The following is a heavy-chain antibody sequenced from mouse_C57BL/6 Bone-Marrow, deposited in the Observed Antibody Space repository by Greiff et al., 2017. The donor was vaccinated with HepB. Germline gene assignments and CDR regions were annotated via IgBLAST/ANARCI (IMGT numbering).Heavy chain of an antibody. Sequence: VQLQQSGAELARPGASVKLSCKASGYTFTSYGISWVKQRTGQGLEWIGEIYPRSGNTYYNEKFKGKATLTADKSSSTAYMELRSLTSEDSAVYFCARLSDWGQGTLVTVSA. CDR1: GYTFTSYG. V-gene: IGHV1-81*01. J-gene: IGHJ3*01. CDR3: ARLSD. CDR2: IYPRSGNT.